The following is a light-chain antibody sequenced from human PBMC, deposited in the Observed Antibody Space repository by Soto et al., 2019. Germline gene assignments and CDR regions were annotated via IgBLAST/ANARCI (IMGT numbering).Light chain of an antibody. CDR2: DAS. CDR3: QQYDTFPPT. Sequence: DIQMTQSPSSLSASVGDRVTITCQASQDISNYLNWYQEKPGKAPKLLIYDASNLKSGVPSRFSGSGSGTDFTFTISSLQPEDFATYYCQQYDTFPPTFGPGTKVDIK. V-gene: IGKV1-33*01. CDR1: QDISNY. J-gene: IGKJ3*01.